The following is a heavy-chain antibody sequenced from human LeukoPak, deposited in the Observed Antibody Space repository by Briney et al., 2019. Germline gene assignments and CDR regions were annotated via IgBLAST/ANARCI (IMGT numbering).Heavy chain of an antibody. CDR3: AKDEIVGATSFPTPLDY. D-gene: IGHD1-26*01. CDR1: GFTFSSYG. V-gene: IGHV3-30*02. J-gene: IGHJ4*02. CDR2: IRYDGNNK. Sequence: PGGSLRLSCAASGFTFSSYGMHWVRQAPGKGLEWVAFIRYDGNNKYYADSVKGRFTISRDNSKNTLYLQMNSLRAEDTAVYYCAKDEIVGATSFPTPLDYWGRGTLVTVSS.